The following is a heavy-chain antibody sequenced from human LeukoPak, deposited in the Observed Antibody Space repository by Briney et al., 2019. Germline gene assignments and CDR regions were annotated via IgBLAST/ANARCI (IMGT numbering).Heavy chain of an antibody. J-gene: IGHJ4*02. Sequence: GGSLRLSCAASGFTFSTYGMSWVRQAPGKGLEWVSAITGSGGSTYYADSVKGRFTISRDNSKNTLYLQINSLRVEDTAVYYCAKSHHVTAIDYWGQGTLVTVSS. V-gene: IGHV3-23*01. CDR2: ITGSGGST. CDR1: GFTFSTYG. D-gene: IGHD2-21*02. CDR3: AKSHHVTAIDY.